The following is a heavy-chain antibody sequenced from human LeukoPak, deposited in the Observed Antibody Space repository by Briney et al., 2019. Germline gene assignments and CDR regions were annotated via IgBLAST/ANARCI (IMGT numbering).Heavy chain of an antibody. D-gene: IGHD3-22*01. J-gene: IGHJ4*02. V-gene: IGHV3-11*01. Sequence: GSLRLSCAASGFTFSDYYMSWIRQAPEKGLEWVSYISSSGSTIYYADSVKGRFTISRDNAKNSLYLQMNSLRAEDTAVYYCARDRGTYYYDSSGTVDYWGQGTLVTVSS. CDR1: GFTFSDYY. CDR2: ISSSGSTI. CDR3: ARDRGTYYYDSSGTVDY.